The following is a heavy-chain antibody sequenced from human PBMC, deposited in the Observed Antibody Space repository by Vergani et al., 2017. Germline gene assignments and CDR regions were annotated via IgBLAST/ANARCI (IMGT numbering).Heavy chain of an antibody. J-gene: IGHJ4*02. Sequence: EVQLVQSGAEVKKPGESLKISCKGSGYSFSSYWIGWVRQMPGKGLEWMGMIYPGDSDIRYSPSFQGQVTISADRSINTVYLQRSSLQASDTAMYYCARNLVHTSTWYYFDYWGQGTLVTVSS. CDR1: GYSFSSYW. D-gene: IGHD1-1*01. CDR2: IYPGDSDI. CDR3: ARNLVHTSTWYYFDY. V-gene: IGHV5-51*01.